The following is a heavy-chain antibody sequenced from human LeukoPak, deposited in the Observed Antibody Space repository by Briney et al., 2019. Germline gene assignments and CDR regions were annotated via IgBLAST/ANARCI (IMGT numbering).Heavy chain of an antibody. CDR3: TRDPYRDAPDYFDY. J-gene: IGHJ4*02. V-gene: IGHV3-30-3*01. CDR2: ISDDGTFT. Sequence: AGGSLRLSCAASGFTFSRYAMHWVRQAPGKGLEWVAVISDDGTFTLYGDSVRGRFTISRDSSRNTLYLQMNGLRPEDTAVYYCTRDPYRDAPDYFDYWGQGTLVTVSS. D-gene: IGHD3-16*02. CDR1: GFTFSRYA.